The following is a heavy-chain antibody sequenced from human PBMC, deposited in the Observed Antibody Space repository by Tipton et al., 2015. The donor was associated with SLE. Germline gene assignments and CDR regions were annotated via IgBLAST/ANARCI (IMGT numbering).Heavy chain of an antibody. CDR1: GGSISSYY. V-gene: IGHV4-34*01. CDR3: ARATYYDFWSGYLFDY. J-gene: IGHJ4*02. Sequence: TLSLTCTVSGGSISSYYWSWIRQPPGKGLEWIGEINHSGSTNYNPSLKSRATISVDTSKNQFSLKLSSVTAADTAVYYCARATYYDFWSGYLFDYWGQGTLVTVSS. CDR2: INHSGST. D-gene: IGHD3-3*01.